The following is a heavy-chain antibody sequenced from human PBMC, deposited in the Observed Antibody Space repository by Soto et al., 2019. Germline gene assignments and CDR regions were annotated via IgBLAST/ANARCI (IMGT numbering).Heavy chain of an antibody. V-gene: IGHV4-30-4*01. Sequence: QVQLQESGPGLVKPSQTLSLTCTVSGGSISSGDYYWSWIRQPPGKGLEWIGYIYYSGSTYYNPSLKSRVTISVDRTKNQFSLKLSSVTAADTAVYYCARERGYSYWFDPWGQGTLVTVSS. CDR1: GGSISSGDYY. CDR3: ARERGYSYWFDP. D-gene: IGHD5-18*01. J-gene: IGHJ5*02. CDR2: IYYSGST.